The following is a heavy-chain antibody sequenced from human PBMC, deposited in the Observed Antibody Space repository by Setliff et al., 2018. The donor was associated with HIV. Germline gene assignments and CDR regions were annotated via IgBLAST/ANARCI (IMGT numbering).Heavy chain of an antibody. D-gene: IGHD4-17*01. Sequence: GASVKVSCKASGGTFSSYAISWVRQAPGQGLEWMGGIIPIFGTTKYAQKFRGRVTITTDESTSTAYMELSSLRSEDTAVYYCARAPKDGNNYGYQPYYFDYWGQGTLVTVSS. CDR3: ARAPKDGNNYGYQPYYFDY. V-gene: IGHV1-69*05. CDR2: IIPIFGTT. J-gene: IGHJ4*02. CDR1: GGTFSSYA.